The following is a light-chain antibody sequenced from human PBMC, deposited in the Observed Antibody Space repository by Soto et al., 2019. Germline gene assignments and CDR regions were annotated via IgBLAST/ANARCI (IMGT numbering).Light chain of an antibody. CDR2: LNK. Sequence: QSVLTQPPSASGTPGQRVTISCSGSSSNIGRNTVNWYQQLPGTAPKLLIYLNKERPSGVPDRISGSKSGTSASLAISGLQSEDESDYYCAVWDDSLNGPVFGGGTKLTVL. CDR3: AVWDDSLNGPV. V-gene: IGLV1-44*01. CDR1: SSNIGRNT. J-gene: IGLJ2*01.